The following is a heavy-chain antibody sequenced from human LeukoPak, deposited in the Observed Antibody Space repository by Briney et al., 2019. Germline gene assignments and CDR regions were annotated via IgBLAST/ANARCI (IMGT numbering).Heavy chain of an antibody. CDR3: ARSITIFGVDENWFDP. D-gene: IGHD3-3*01. V-gene: IGHV1-69*13. CDR1: GGTFSSYA. J-gene: IGHJ5*02. CDR2: IIPIFGTA. Sequence: ASVKVSCKASGGTFSSYAISWVRRAPGQGLEWMGGIIPIFGTANYAQKFQGRVTITADESTSTAYMELSSLRSEDTAVYYCARSITIFGVDENWFDPWGQGTLVTVSS.